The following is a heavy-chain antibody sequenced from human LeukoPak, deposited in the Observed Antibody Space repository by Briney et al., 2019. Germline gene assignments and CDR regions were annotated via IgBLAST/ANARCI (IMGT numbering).Heavy chain of an antibody. Sequence: ASVKVSCKASGYTFTSYYMHWVRQAPGQGLEWMGIINPSGGSTSYAQKFQGRVTMTRDTSTSTAYMELSSLRSEDTAVYYCARDTAADIVVAPAAPNWFDPWGQGTLVTVSS. CDR3: ARDTAADIVVAPAAPNWFDP. CDR1: GYTFTSYY. V-gene: IGHV1-46*01. J-gene: IGHJ5*02. D-gene: IGHD2-2*01. CDR2: INPSGGST.